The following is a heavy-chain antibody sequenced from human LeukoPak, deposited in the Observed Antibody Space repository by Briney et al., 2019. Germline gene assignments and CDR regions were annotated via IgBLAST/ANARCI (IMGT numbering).Heavy chain of an antibody. Sequence: PSETLSLTCTVSGDSISSYYWSWIRQPAGEGLEWIGRFHITGSTTYNPSLKSRVSISVDTSRNQFSLKLRSVTAADTAVYYCASMSQPSGSFDLWGQGTLVTVSS. D-gene: IGHD3-10*01. J-gene: IGHJ4*02. CDR2: FHITGST. CDR1: GDSISSYY. V-gene: IGHV4-4*07. CDR3: ASMSQPSGSFDL.